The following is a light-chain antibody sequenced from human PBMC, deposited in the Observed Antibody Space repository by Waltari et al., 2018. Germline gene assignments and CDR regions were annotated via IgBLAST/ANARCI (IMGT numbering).Light chain of an antibody. V-gene: IGKV2-28*01. CDR2: LAS. CDR3: MQTLQAPLT. Sequence: DIVMTQSPLSLPVTPGEPASLSCRSSQRLLHSNGNTYLDWYLQKPGQSPQLLIYLASNRAPGVPDRFSGSGSGTDFTLKISRVEAEDVGIYYCMQTLQAPLTFGPGTKVEI. CDR1: QRLLHSNGNTY. J-gene: IGKJ3*01.